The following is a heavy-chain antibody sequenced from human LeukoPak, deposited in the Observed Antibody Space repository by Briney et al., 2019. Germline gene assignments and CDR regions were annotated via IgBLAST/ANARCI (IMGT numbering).Heavy chain of an antibody. CDR2: IYYSGST. CDR1: GGSISSGDYY. Sequence: SQTLSLTCTVSGGSISSGDYYWSWIPQPPGKGLEWIGYIYYSGSTYYNPSLKSRVTISVDTSKNQFSLKLSSVTAADTAVYYCARAVSSGYYYQYYFDYWGQGTLVTVSS. J-gene: IGHJ4*02. D-gene: IGHD3-22*01. V-gene: IGHV4-30-4*01. CDR3: ARAVSSGYYYQYYFDY.